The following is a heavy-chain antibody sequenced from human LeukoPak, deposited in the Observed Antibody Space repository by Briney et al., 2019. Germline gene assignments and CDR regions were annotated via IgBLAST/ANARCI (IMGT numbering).Heavy chain of an antibody. Sequence: SETLSLTCAVYGGSFSGYYWSWIRQPPGKGLEWIGEINHSGSTYYNLSLKSRVTISVDTSKNQFSLKLSSVTAADTAVYYCGSYDILTGAFDYWGQGTLVTVSS. J-gene: IGHJ4*02. CDR2: INHSGST. CDR1: GGSFSGYY. V-gene: IGHV4-34*01. D-gene: IGHD3-9*01. CDR3: GSYDILTGAFDY.